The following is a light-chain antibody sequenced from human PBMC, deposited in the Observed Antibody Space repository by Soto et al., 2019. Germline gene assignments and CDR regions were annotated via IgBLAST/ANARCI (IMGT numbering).Light chain of an antibody. CDR3: QTWGTGIRV. V-gene: IGLV4-69*01. CDR1: SGHSSYA. CDR2: LNSDGSH. J-gene: IGLJ3*02. Sequence: QPVLTQSPSASASLGASVKLTCTLSSGHSSYAIAWHQQQPEKGLRYLMKLNSDGSHSKGDGIPDRFSGSSSGAERYLTISSLQSEDEADYYCQTWGTGIRVFGGGTKLTVL.